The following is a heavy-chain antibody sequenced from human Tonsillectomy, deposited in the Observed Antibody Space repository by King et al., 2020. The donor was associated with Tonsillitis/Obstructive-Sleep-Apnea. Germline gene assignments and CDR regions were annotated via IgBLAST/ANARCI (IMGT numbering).Heavy chain of an antibody. J-gene: IGHJ4*02. CDR2: IYPGDSDT. CDR3: ARGYYYDSSGYYFFDY. V-gene: IGHV5-51*01. CDR1: GYSFTSYW. Sequence: QLVQSGAEVKKPGESLKISCKGSGYSFTSYWIGWVRQMPGKGLEWMGIIYPGDSDTRNSPSFQGQVTISADKSISTAYLQWSSLKASDTAMYYCARGYYYDSSGYYFFDYWGQGTLVTVSS. D-gene: IGHD3-22*01.